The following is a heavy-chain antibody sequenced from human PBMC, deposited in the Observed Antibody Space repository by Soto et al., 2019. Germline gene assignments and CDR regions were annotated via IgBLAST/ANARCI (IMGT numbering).Heavy chain of an antibody. CDR3: ARLSITGTIDY. V-gene: IGHV4-59*08. D-gene: IGHD1-20*01. CDR2: IYYSGST. J-gene: IGHJ4*02. Sequence: SETLSLTCTFSGGSISSYYWSWIRQPPGKGLEWIGYIYYSGSTNYNPSLKSRVTISVDTSKNQSSLKLSSVTAADTAVYYCARLSITGTIDYWGQGTLVTVAS. CDR1: GGSISSYY.